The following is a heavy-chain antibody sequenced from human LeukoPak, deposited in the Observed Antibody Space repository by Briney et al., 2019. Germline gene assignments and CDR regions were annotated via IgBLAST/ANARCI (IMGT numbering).Heavy chain of an antibody. Sequence: GGSLRLSCAASGFTFSSYSMNWVRQAPGMGLEWVSYFSGGSSTIYSADSVKGRFTISRDNAKNSLYLQMNSLRAEDTAVYYCARQRTAYDFDIWGQGTMVTVSS. D-gene: IGHD4-17*01. V-gene: IGHV3-48*01. CDR2: FSGGSSTI. J-gene: IGHJ3*02. CDR1: GFTFSSYS. CDR3: ARQRTAYDFDI.